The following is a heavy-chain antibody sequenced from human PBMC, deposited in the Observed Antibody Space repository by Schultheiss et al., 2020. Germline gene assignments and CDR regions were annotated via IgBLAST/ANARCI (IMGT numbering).Heavy chain of an antibody. D-gene: IGHD1-26*01. CDR3: ARGVLRGSYHAP. J-gene: IGHJ5*02. V-gene: IGHV1-69*13. CDR2: IIPIFGTA. Sequence: SVKVSCKASGYTFTSYGISWVRQAPGQGLEWMGGIIPIFGTANYAQKFQGRVTITADESTSTAYMELSSLRSEDTAVYYCARGVLRGSYHAPWGQGTLVTVAS. CDR1: GYTFTSYG.